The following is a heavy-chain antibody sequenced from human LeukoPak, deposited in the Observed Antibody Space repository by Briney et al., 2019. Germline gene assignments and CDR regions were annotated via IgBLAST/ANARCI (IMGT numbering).Heavy chain of an antibody. V-gene: IGHV4-30-2*01. CDR3: ARSQGRVRGADYYFDY. J-gene: IGHJ4*02. CDR2: IYHSGST. Sequence: SETLSLTCAVSGGSISSGGYSWSWIRQPPGKGLEWIGYIYHSGSTYYNPSLKSRVTISVDRSKNQFSLKLSSVTAADTAVYYCARSQGRVRGADYYFDYWGQGTLVTVSS. CDR1: GGSISSGGYS.